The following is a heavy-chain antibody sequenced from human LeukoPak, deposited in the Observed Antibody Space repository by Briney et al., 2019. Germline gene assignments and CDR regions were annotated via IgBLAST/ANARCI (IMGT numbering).Heavy chain of an antibody. V-gene: IGHV1-69*13. CDR2: IIPIFGTA. J-gene: IGHJ5*02. CDR3: ARDIYCSGGSCYWSWFDP. D-gene: IGHD2-15*01. CDR1: GGTFSSYA. Sequence: LRASLKLSCTASGGTFSSYAISWVRQAPGQGLEWMGGIIPIFGTANYAQTFQGRVTITADESTSTAYMELSSLRSEDTAVYYCARDIYCSGGSCYWSWFDPWGQGTLVTVSS.